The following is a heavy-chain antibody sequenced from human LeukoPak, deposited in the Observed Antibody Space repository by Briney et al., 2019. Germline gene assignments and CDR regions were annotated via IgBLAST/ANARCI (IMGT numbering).Heavy chain of an antibody. J-gene: IGHJ5*02. CDR3: ARGLDYYDSSGYLFGWFDP. D-gene: IGHD3-22*01. Sequence: SETLSLTCAVYGGSFSGYYWSSIRQHPGKGLEWIGHIYYSGSTYYNPSLKSRVTISVDTSKNQFSLKLSSVTAADTAVYYCARGLDYYDSSGYLFGWFDPWGQGTLVTVSS. V-gene: IGHV4-31*11. CDR1: GGSFSGYY. CDR2: IYYSGST.